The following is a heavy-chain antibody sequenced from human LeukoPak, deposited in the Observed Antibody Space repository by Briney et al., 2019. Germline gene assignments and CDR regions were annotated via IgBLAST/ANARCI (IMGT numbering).Heavy chain of an antibody. CDR2: ISGSGGST. CDR1: GFTFSSYA. V-gene: IGHV3-23*01. D-gene: IGHD6-19*01. Sequence: PGGSLRLSCAASGFTFSSYAMSWVRQAPGKGLEWVSAISGSGGSTYYADSVKGRFTISRDNSKNTLYLQMNSLRAEDTAVYYCARIAVAGPGDYYYYGMDVWGQGTTVTVSS. J-gene: IGHJ6*02. CDR3: ARIAVAGPGDYYYYGMDV.